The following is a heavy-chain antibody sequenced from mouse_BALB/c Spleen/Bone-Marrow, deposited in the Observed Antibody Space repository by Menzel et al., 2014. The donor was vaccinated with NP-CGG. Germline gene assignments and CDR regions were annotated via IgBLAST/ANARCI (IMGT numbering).Heavy chain of an antibody. D-gene: IGHD1-1*01. J-gene: IGHJ3*01. CDR2: ISSGGSYT. Sequence: VKLVESGGVLVKPGGSLKLSCAASGFTFSTYAMSWVRQSPEKRLEWVAEISSGGSYTYYPDTVTGRFTISRDNAKNTLYLEMSSLRSEDTAMYYCARDGYGSSDWGQGTLVTVSA. V-gene: IGHV5-9-4*01. CDR1: GFTFSTYA. CDR3: ARDGYGSSD.